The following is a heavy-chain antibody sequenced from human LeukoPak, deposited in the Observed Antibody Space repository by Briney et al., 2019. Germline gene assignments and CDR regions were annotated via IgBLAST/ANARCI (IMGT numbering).Heavy chain of an antibody. CDR2: IIPIFGTA. Sequence: SVKVSCKASGGTFSSYAISWVRQAPGQGLEWMGGIIPIFGTANYAQKFQGRVTITADESTSTAYTELSSLRSEDTAVYYCARSVDTAVDDAFDIWGQGTMVTVSS. D-gene: IGHD5-18*01. CDR1: GGTFSSYA. CDR3: ARSVDTAVDDAFDI. V-gene: IGHV1-69*01. J-gene: IGHJ3*02.